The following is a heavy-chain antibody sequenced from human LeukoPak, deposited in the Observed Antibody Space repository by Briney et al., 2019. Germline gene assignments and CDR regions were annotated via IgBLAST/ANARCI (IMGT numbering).Heavy chain of an antibody. CDR3: ARIKQQLVRSPDAFDI. CDR2: ISSSSSYI. J-gene: IGHJ3*02. D-gene: IGHD6-13*01. Sequence: GGSLRLSCAASGFTFSSYSMNWVRQAPGKGLEWVSSISSSSSYIYYADSVKGRFTISRDNAKNSLYLQINSLRAEDTAVYYCARIKQQLVRSPDAFDIWDQGTMVTVSS. V-gene: IGHV3-21*01. CDR1: GFTFSSYS.